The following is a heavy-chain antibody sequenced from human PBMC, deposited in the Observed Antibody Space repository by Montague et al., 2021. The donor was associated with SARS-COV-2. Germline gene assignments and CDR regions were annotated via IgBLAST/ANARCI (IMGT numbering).Heavy chain of an antibody. CDR2: IYTSGGT. J-gene: IGHJ3*02. CDR1: DDSISSGTYY. V-gene: IGHV4-61*02. D-gene: IGHD3-22*01. Sequence: TLSLTCTVSDDSISSGTYYWSWIRQPAGKGLEWIGRIYTSGGTNYNPSLKSRVAISADTSKNQFSLRLSSVTAADTAVYYCARGRGGYYDSSGYYRTGGAFDIWGQGTMVTVSS. CDR3: ARGRGGYYDSSGYYRTGGAFDI.